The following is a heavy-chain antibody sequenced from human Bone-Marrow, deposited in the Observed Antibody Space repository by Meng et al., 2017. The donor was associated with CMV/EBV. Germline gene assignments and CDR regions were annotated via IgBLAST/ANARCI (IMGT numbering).Heavy chain of an antibody. V-gene: IGHV1-69*05. D-gene: IGHD2-2*01. J-gene: IGHJ6*01. CDR3: ARGHTDCISPACQILYYYYYMAV. CDR2: TIPMYGTA. CDR1: GGTFSTYS. Sequence: SVKVSCKASGGTFSTYSITWMRQAPGQGLEWVGGTIPMYGTANYAQKFQGRVTITTDESMNTAYMELTSLTSDDTAVYYCARGHTDCISPACQILYYYYYMAVWGQGTTVTGSS.